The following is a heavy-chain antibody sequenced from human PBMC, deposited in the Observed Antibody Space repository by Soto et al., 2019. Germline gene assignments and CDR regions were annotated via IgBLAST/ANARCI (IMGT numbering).Heavy chain of an antibody. Sequence: GESLKISCNGSGYSFTSYWIGRVRQMPGKGLEWMGIIYPGDSDTRYSPSFQGQVTISADKSISTAYLQWSSLKASDTAMYYCAKIAVAGPGTHYYGMDVWGQGTTVTVSS. V-gene: IGHV5-51*01. D-gene: IGHD6-19*01. CDR3: AKIAVAGPGTHYYGMDV. J-gene: IGHJ6*02. CDR1: GYSFTSYW. CDR2: IYPGDSDT.